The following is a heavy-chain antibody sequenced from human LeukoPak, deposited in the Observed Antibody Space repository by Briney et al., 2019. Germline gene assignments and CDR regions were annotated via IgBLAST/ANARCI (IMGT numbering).Heavy chain of an antibody. J-gene: IGHJ3*02. CDR2: IYTSGST. Sequence: SETLSLTCTVSGGSISSYYWSWIRQPAGKGLEWIGRIYTSGSTNYNPSLKSRATMSVDTSKNQFFLKLSSVTAADTAVYYCARSPIAAAGPEGAFDIWGQGTMVTVSS. CDR3: ARSPIAAAGPEGAFDI. V-gene: IGHV4-4*07. D-gene: IGHD6-13*01. CDR1: GGSISSYY.